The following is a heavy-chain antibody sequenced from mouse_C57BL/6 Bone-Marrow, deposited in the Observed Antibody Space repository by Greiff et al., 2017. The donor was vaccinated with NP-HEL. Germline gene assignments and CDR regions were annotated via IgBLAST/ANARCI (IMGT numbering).Heavy chain of an antibody. CDR1: GFTFSSYA. CDR3: ARVYDYDFDY. Sequence: EVQLVESGGGLVKPGGSLKLSCAASGFTFSSYAMSWVRQTPEKRLEWVATISDGGSYTYYPDNVKGRFTISRDNAKNNLYLQMSHLKSEDTAMYYCARVYDYDFDYWGQGTTLTVSS. J-gene: IGHJ2*01. CDR2: ISDGGSYT. V-gene: IGHV5-4*01. D-gene: IGHD2-4*01.